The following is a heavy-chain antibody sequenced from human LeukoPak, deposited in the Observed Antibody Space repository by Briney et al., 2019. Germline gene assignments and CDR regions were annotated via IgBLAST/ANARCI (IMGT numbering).Heavy chain of an antibody. CDR1: GGSISSSSYY. CDR2: VFYSGNT. CDR3: ARSGRYTFDY. D-gene: IGHD1-26*01. Sequence: SETLSLTCTVSGGSISSSSYYWAWIRQPPGKGLEWIGSVFYSGNTYYNPSLKSRVTISVDTSKNQFSLQLSSVTPEDTAVYYCARSGRYTFDYWGQGILVTVSS. J-gene: IGHJ4*02. V-gene: IGHV4-39*01.